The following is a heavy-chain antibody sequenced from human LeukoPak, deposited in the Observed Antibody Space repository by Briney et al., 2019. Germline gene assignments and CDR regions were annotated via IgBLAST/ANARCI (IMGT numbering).Heavy chain of an antibody. Sequence: GGSLRHSCVASGFTFSKYGMHWVRQAPGKGLEWPAIIWYDGHNKYYADSVKGRFTISRDNSKNTLFLEMTDLRAEDTAVYYCAREWGLIAVAGGPGYWGQGALVTVSS. CDR1: GFTFSKYG. CDR2: IWYDGHNK. D-gene: IGHD6-19*01. V-gene: IGHV3-33*01. CDR3: AREWGLIAVAGGPGY. J-gene: IGHJ4*02.